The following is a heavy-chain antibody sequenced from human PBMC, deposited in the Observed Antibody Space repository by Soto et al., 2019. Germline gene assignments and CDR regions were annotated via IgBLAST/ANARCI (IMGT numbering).Heavy chain of an antibody. CDR1: GFTFRDYD. CDR2: ISSSGTAT. D-gene: IGHD6-6*01. CDR3: AIKVPRAARPNH. V-gene: IGHV3-11*01. Sequence: QVQLVESGGGLVRPGGSLRLSCAASGFTFRDYDMSWIRQAPGKGLEWVSCISSSGTATYYADSVKGRFTISRDNAKNSLYVEMNRLRVEDSAVYYCAIKVPRAARPNHWGQGTLVTVSS. J-gene: IGHJ5*02.